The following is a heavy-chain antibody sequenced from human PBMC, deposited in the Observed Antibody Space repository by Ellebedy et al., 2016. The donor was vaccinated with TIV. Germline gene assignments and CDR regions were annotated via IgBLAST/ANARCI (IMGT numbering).Heavy chain of an antibody. V-gene: IGHV1-3*01. CDR2: INAGNGNT. J-gene: IGHJ6*02. CDR1: GYTFTSYA. CDR3: ARAVAGTHYYYGMDV. D-gene: IGHD6-19*01. Sequence: AASVKVSCKASGYTFTSYAMHWVRQAPGQRLEWMGWINAGNGNTKYSQKFQGRVTITRDTSASTAYMELSSLRSEDTAVYYCARAVAGTHYYYGMDVWGQGTTVTVSS.